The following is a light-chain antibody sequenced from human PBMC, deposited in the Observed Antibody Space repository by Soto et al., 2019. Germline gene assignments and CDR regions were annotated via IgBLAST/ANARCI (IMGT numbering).Light chain of an antibody. CDR1: QDIVGW. J-gene: IGKJ4*01. CDR2: AAS. CDR3: QQANTFPLT. V-gene: IGKV1D-12*01. Sequence: DIQMTQSPSSVSASVGDRVTITCRASQDIVGWLAWHQQKPGKAPTLLIYAASSLHSGVPSRFSGSGSGTEYTLTISSLQPKDFATYYCQQANTFPLTFGGGTKVEIK.